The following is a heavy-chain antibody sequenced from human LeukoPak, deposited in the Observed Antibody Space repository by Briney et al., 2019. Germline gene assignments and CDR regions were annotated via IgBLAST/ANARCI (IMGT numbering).Heavy chain of an antibody. J-gene: IGHJ5*02. V-gene: IGHV3-21*01. CDR3: ARKRGSSWYVGWFDP. Sequence: GESLRLSCAASGFTFSSYSMNWVRQAPGKGLEWVSSISSSSSYIYYADSVKGRFTISRDNAKNSLYLQMNSLRAEDTAVYYCARKRGSSWYVGWFDPWGQGTLVTVSS. CDR2: ISSSSSYI. CDR1: GFTFSSYS. D-gene: IGHD6-13*01.